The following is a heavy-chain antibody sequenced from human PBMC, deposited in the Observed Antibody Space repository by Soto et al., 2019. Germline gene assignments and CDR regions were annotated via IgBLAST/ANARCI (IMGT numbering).Heavy chain of an antibody. CDR3: ARDLHPVTTGNYYGMDV. J-gene: IGHJ6*02. CDR2: ISNDGGIK. V-gene: IGHV3-30-3*01. CDR1: AFTFSRYT. D-gene: IGHD4-17*01. Sequence: QVQLVESGGGVVQPGRSLRLSCVASAFTFSRYTMHWVRQAPGKGLEWVALISNDGGIKYYADSVKGRFTISRDNSENTLYLQMNNLRDEDTAVYYCARDLHPVTTGNYYGMDVWGQGTTVTVSS.